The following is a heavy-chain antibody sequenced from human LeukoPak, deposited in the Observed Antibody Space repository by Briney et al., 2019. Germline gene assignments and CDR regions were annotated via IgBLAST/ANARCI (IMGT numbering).Heavy chain of an antibody. J-gene: IGHJ4*02. CDR2: ISGSSGYT. Sequence: GGSLRLSCAASGFTSSDYYMSWVRQAPGKGLEWVSYISGSSGYTKYADSVKGRFTISRDNAKNSLYLQVNSLRAEDTAVYYCARGTGTTAYFDYWGQGTPVTVSS. CDR3: ARGTGTTAYFDY. V-gene: IGHV3-11*06. D-gene: IGHD1-1*01. CDR1: GFTSSDYY.